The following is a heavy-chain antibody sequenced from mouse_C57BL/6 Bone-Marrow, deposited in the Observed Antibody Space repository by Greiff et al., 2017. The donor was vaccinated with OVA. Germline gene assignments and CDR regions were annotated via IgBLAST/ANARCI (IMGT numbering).Heavy chain of an antibody. V-gene: IGHV1-15*01. CDR3: TRGYRNYDAMDY. Sequence: QVQLQQSGAALVRPGASVTLSCKASGYTFTDYEMHWVKQPPVHGLEWIGDLDPATGGTAYTQKFKGKAILTSDKSSSTAYMELRSLTSEDSAVYYGTRGYRNYDAMDYWGQGTAVTVSS. J-gene: IGHJ4*01. CDR1: GYTFTDYE. CDR2: LDPATGGT. D-gene: IGHD2-5*01.